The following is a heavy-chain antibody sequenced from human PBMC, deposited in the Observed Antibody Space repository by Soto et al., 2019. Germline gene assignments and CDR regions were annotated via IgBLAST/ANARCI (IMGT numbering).Heavy chain of an antibody. V-gene: IGHV3-33*01. J-gene: IGHJ4*02. CDR1: GLTFSSYG. CDR3: ARLCPYCGHGGGRAVDY. Sequence: GGSLRLSCAASGLTFSSYGMNWVRQAPGKGLEWVAVIWYDGSNEDYADSVKGRLTISKDNSKNTLSLQMNSLRAEDTAVYHRARLCPYCGHGGGRAVDYWGQGTLVTVSS. D-gene: IGHD2-21*01. CDR2: IWYDGSNE.